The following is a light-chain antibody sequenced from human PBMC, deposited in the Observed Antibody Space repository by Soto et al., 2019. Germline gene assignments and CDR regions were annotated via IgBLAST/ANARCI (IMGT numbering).Light chain of an antibody. CDR1: SSDVGGYNY. V-gene: IGLV2-8*01. CDR3: TSYAGGNNV. Sequence: QSALTQPPSASGSPGQSVTISCTGTSSDVGGYNYVSWYQQYPGEVPKLMVYEVNKRPSGVPDRFSGSKSGNTASLTVSVLQAEDEADYYCTSYAGGNNVFGTGTKVTVL. CDR2: EVN. J-gene: IGLJ1*01.